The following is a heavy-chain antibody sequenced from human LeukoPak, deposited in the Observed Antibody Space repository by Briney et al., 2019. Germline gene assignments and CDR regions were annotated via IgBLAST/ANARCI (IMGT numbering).Heavy chain of an antibody. CDR1: GYTFTSYG. J-gene: IGHJ5*02. Sequence: ASVKVSCKASGYTFTSYGISWVRQAPGQALEGMGWISAYNGNTNYAQKLQGRVTMTTDTSTSTAYLELRSLRSDDTAVYYCARVPLEATMVRGVIPNWFDPWGQGTLVTVSS. V-gene: IGHV1-18*04. CDR3: ARVPLEATMVRGVIPNWFDP. D-gene: IGHD3-10*01. CDR2: ISAYNGNT.